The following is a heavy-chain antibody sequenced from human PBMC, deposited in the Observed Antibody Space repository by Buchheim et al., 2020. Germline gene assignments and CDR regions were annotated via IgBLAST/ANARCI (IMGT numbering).Heavy chain of an antibody. CDR2: IYYSGRT. CDR3: AREAAAVAGGMDV. Sequence: QVQLQESGPGLVKPSQTLSLTCAVSGGSITSSGYSWSWIRQPPGKGLEWISYIYYSGRTDFNPSLRSRVTISIEMSKNQFSLKLSSVTAADTAVYYCAREAAAVAGGMDVWGRGTT. J-gene: IGHJ6*02. CDR1: GGSITSSGYS. D-gene: IGHD6-13*01. V-gene: IGHV4-30-4*07.